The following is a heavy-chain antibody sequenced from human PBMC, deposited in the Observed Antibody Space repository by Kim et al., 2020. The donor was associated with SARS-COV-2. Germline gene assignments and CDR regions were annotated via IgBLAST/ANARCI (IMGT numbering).Heavy chain of an antibody. V-gene: IGHV4-34*01. CDR3: ARGTRQWLSRHYYYYMDV. J-gene: IGHJ6*03. Sequence: SETLSLTCAVYGGSFSGYYWSWIRQPPGKGLEWIGEINHSGSTNYNPSLKNRVTISVDTSKNQFSLKLISVTAADTAVYYCARGTRQWLSRHYYYYMDVWGKGTTVTVSS. CDR2: INHSGST. CDR1: GGSFSGYY. D-gene: IGHD6-19*01.